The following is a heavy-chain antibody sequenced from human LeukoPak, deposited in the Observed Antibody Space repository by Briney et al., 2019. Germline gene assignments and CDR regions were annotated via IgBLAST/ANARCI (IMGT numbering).Heavy chain of an antibody. Sequence: PSETLSLTCAVYGGSFSGYYWSWIRQPPGKGLEWIGEINHSGSTNYNPSLKSRVTISVDTSKNQFSLKLSSVTAADTAVYYCASIAPDYYYGMDVWGQGTTVTVSS. D-gene: IGHD2-15*01. J-gene: IGHJ6*02. CDR1: GGSFSGYY. CDR3: ASIAPDYYYGMDV. CDR2: INHSGST. V-gene: IGHV4-34*01.